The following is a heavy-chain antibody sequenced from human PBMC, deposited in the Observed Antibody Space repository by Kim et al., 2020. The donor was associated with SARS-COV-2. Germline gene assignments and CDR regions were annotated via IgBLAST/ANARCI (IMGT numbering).Heavy chain of an antibody. V-gene: IGHV3-48*04. CDR3: ARMDNGAFDY. CDR1: GFTFSSYS. CDR2: ISSSSSTI. J-gene: IGHJ4*02. D-gene: IGHD2-8*01. Sequence: GGSLRLSCAASGFTFSSYSMNWVRQAPGKGLEWVSYISSSSSTIYYADSVKGRFTISRDNAKNSLYLQMNSLRAEDTAVYYCARMDNGAFDYWGQGTLVTVS.